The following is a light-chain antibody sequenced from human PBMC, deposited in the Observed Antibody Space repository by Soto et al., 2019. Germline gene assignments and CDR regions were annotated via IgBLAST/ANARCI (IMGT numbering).Light chain of an antibody. CDR3: QQTYRTPWT. Sequence: DIQMTQSPASLSASVGDRVTITCRASQSISNSLHWYQQKPAKAPKVLIYAASSLQFGVSARFRGSGSGTDFTLTISSPPPADFATYYCQQTYRTPWTFGRGTKVDIK. CDR1: QSISNS. CDR2: AAS. V-gene: IGKV1-39*01. J-gene: IGKJ1*01.